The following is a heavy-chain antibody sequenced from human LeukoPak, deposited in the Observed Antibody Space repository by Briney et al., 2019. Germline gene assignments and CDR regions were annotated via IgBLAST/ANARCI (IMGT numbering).Heavy chain of an antibody. CDR1: GFTVSSNY. Sequence: GGSLRLSCAASGFTVSSNYMSWVRQAPGMGLEWVSVIYSGGSTYYADSVKGRLTISRDNSKNTLYLQMNSLRAEDTAVYYCASKGSIAARHGFDYWGQGTLVTVSS. CDR2: IYSGGST. V-gene: IGHV3-66*02. CDR3: ASKGSIAARHGFDY. J-gene: IGHJ4*02. D-gene: IGHD6-6*01.